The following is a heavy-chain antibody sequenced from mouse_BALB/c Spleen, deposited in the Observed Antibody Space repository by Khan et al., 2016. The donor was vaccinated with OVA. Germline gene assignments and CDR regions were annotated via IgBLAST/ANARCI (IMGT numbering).Heavy chain of an antibody. D-gene: IGHD2-2*01. Sequence: EVELVESGPELMKPGASVRISCKASGYSFTSYYIHWKMQSHGKSLEWIGYIDPFSGGTTYNQKFKGQATLTVDKSSSTAYILLSNLTSEDSAVYYCARHGFVAWFTYWGQGTLVTVSA. V-gene: IGHV1S135*01. CDR3: ARHGFVAWFTY. CDR1: GYSFTSYY. CDR2: IDPFSGGT. J-gene: IGHJ3*01.